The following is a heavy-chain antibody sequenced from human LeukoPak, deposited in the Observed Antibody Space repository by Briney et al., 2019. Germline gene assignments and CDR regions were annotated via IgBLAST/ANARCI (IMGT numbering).Heavy chain of an antibody. J-gene: IGHJ4*02. Sequence: GASVKVSCKVSGYTLTELSMHWVRQAPGKGLEWRGGFDPEDGETIYAQKFQGRVTMTEDTSTDTAYMELSSLRSEDTAVYYCATGSKGSYYYDSSTYDYWGQGTLVTVPS. V-gene: IGHV1-24*01. CDR1: GYTLTELS. CDR2: FDPEDGET. CDR3: ATGSKGSYYYDSSTYDY. D-gene: IGHD3-22*01.